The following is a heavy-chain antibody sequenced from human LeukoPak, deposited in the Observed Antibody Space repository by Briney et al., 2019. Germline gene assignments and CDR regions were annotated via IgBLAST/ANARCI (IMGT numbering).Heavy chain of an antibody. CDR2: IKQDASET. Sequence: PGGSLRLSCGASGFTFSTYWMTRVRQAPGKVLEWVANIKQDASETYYVDSVKGRFTIFRDNAKNSLSLQMTSLRAEDTAVYYCARTLTGSFDIWGQGTIVTVSS. D-gene: IGHD3-16*01. CDR1: GFTFSTYW. CDR3: ARTLTGSFDI. V-gene: IGHV3-7*01. J-gene: IGHJ3*02.